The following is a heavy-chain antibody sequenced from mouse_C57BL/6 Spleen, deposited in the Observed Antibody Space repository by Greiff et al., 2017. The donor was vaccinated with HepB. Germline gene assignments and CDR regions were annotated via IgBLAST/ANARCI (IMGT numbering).Heavy chain of an antibody. CDR2: IYPSDSET. CDR1: GYTFTSYW. V-gene: IGHV1-61*01. J-gene: IGHJ4*01. CDR3: ARRGIYDGYPNNRYYYAMDY. D-gene: IGHD2-3*01. Sequence: VQLQQSGAELVRPGSSVKLSCKASGYTFTSYWMDWVKQRPGQGLEWIGNIYPSDSETHYNQKFKDKATLTVDKSSSTAYMQLSSLTSEDSAVYYCARRGIYDGYPNNRYYYAMDYWGQGTSVTVSS.